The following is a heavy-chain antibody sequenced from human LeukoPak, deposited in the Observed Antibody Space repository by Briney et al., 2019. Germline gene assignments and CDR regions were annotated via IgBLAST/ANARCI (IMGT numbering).Heavy chain of an antibody. D-gene: IGHD3-3*01. J-gene: IGHJ4*02. V-gene: IGHV4-39*07. Sequence: SETLSLTCAVSGASISSNHYYWGWIRHSPGKGLEWIGSVFHSGSTYYNPSLKTRVTMSLDASKRQFSLNLTSVTAADTAVYYCARSPVFGVIILHFDCWGQGSLVTVPS. CDR1: GASISSNHYY. CDR2: VFHSGST. CDR3: ARSPVFGVIILHFDC.